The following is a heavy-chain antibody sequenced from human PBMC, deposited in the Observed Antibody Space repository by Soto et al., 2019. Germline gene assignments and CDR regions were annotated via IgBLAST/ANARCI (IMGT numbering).Heavy chain of an antibody. CDR2: ISAYNGNT. Sequence: GASVKVSCKASGYTFTSYGISWVRQAPGQGLEWMGWISAYNGNTNYAQKLQGRVTMTTDTSTSTAYMELRSLRSDETAVYYCARDDCRGGSCSLDYGGQEPLFTVPS. CDR3: ARDDCRGGSCSLDY. V-gene: IGHV1-18*01. CDR1: GYTFTSYG. J-gene: IGHJ4*02. D-gene: IGHD2-15*01.